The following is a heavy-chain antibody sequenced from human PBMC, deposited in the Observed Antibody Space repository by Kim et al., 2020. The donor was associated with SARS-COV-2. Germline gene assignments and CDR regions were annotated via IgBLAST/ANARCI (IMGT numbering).Heavy chain of an antibody. CDR3: AKVGSSWYWDFQH. Sequence: GGSLRLSCAASGFTFSSYAMSWVRQAPGKGLEWVSVIYSGGSSTYYADSVKGRFTISRDNSKNTLYLQMNSLRAEDTAVYYCAKVGSSWYWDFQHWGQGTLVTVSS. V-gene: IGHV3-23*03. D-gene: IGHD6-13*01. J-gene: IGHJ1*01. CDR1: GFTFSSYA. CDR2: IYSGGSST.